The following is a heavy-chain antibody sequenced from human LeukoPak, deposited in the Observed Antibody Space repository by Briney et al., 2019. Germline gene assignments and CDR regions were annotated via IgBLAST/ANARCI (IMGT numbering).Heavy chain of an antibody. CDR2: INPNSGGT. CDR1: GYTFTGYY. Sequence: ASVKVSCKASGYTFTGYYMHWVRQAPGQGLEWMGWINPNSGGTNYAQKFQGRVTMTRDTSISTAYMELSRLRSDDTAVYYCARWKAYYYDSSGYGAFDIWGQGTTVTVSS. V-gene: IGHV1-2*02. J-gene: IGHJ3*02. CDR3: ARWKAYYYDSSGYGAFDI. D-gene: IGHD3-22*01.